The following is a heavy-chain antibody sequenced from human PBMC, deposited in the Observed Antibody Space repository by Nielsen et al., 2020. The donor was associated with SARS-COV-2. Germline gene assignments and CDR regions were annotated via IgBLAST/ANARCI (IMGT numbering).Heavy chain of an antibody. V-gene: IGHV4-59*01. CDR1: GGSISSYY. D-gene: IGHD5-12*01. Sequence: GSLRLSCTVSGGSISSYYWSWIRQPPGKGLEWIGYIYYSGSTNYNPSLKSRVTISVDTSKNQFSLKLSSVTAADTAVYYCARGLTEEGYDAGVVFDYWGQGTLVTVSS. CDR3: ARGLTEEGYDAGVVFDY. J-gene: IGHJ4*02. CDR2: IYYSGST.